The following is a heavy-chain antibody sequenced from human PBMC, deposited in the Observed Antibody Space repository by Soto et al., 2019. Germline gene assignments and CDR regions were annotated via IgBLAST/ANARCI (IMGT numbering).Heavy chain of an antibody. CDR2: IRSKAYGGTA. CDR3: TRASSYDSSGYYSSHFDS. V-gene: IGHV3-49*03. CDR1: GFTLGDFP. J-gene: IGHJ4*02. Sequence: GSLRLSCKVSGFTLGDFPMSWFRRAPGKGLEWVGFIRSKAYGGTAEYAASVKGRFIISREDSKNIAYLQMNSLKTEDTAVYYCTRASSYDSSGYYSSHFDSWGQGTLVTVSS. D-gene: IGHD3-22*01.